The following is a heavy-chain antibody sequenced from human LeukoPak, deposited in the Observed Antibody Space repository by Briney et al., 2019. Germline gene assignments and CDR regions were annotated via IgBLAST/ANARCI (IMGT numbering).Heavy chain of an antibody. D-gene: IGHD2-21*02. CDR2: IYGGNGNT. Sequence: ASVKVSCKASGYTFTSYAMHWVRQAPGQRLEWMGWIYGGNGNTKYSQKFQGRVSITRDTSASTVYMELSSLGSEDTAVYYCARGWGGDCYHVHWGQGTLVTVSS. CDR3: ARGWGGDCYHVH. J-gene: IGHJ4*02. CDR1: GYTFTSYA. V-gene: IGHV1-3*01.